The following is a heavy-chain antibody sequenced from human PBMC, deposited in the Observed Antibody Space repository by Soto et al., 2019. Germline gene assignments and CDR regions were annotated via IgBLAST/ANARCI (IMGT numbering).Heavy chain of an antibody. CDR1: GYIFTNFD. V-gene: IGHV1-8*01. J-gene: IGHJ3*02. Sequence: ASVKVSCKASGYIFTNFDINWVRQATGQGLEWMGWMSPNSGSTGYAQKFQGRVTMTRNTSISTVYMELSSLRSEDTAVYYCTRTAAFDIWGQGTRVTVSS. CDR3: TRTAAFDI. CDR2: MSPNSGST.